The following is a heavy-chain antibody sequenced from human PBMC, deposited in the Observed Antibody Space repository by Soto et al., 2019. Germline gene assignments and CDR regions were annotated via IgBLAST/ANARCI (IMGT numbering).Heavy chain of an antibody. CDR1: GFTFSSYS. CDR2: ISSSSSYI. CDR3: AIAAPYYYAKSGPLYSFDI. D-gene: IGHD3-22*01. J-gene: IGHJ3*02. Sequence: EVQLVESGGGLVKPGGSLRLSCAASGFTFSSYSMNWVRQAPGKGLEWVSSISSSSSYIYYADSVKGRFTISRDNAKNSRYLQMHSLRAEDTAVYYCAIAAPYYYAKSGPLYSFDIWGQGTMVAVSS. V-gene: IGHV3-21*01.